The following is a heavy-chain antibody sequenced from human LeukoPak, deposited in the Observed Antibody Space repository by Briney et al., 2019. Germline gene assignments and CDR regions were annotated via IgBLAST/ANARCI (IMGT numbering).Heavy chain of an antibody. J-gene: IGHJ6*02. CDR2: IYYSGST. CDR1: GGSISSYY. Sequence: MASETLSLTCTVSGGSISSYYWSWIRQPPGKGLEWIGYIYYSGSTNYNPSLKSRVTISVDTSKNQFSLKLSSVTAADTAVYYCARVGASPLKGYYYYGMDVWGQGTTVTVSS. CDR3: ARVGASPLKGYYYYGMDV. D-gene: IGHD3-10*01. V-gene: IGHV4-59*01.